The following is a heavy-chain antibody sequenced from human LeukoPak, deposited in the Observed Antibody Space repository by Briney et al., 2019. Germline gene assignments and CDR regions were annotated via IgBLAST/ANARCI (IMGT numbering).Heavy chain of an antibody. Sequence: PLASVKVSCKASGYTFSSYAMSWVRQAPGKGLEWVSAISGSGGSTYYADSVKGRFTISRDNSKNTLYLQMNSLRAEDTAVYYCAKVRGSASSSWYNWGQGTLVTVSS. J-gene: IGHJ4*02. V-gene: IGHV3-23*01. D-gene: IGHD6-13*01. CDR3: AKVRGSASSSWYN. CDR1: GYTFSSYA. CDR2: ISGSGGST.